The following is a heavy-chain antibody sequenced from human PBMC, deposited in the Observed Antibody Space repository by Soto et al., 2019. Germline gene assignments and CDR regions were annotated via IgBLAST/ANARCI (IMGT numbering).Heavy chain of an antibody. CDR1: GGSISSYY. CDR2: IYYSGST. Sequence: SETLSLTCTVSGGSISSYYWSWIRQPPGKGLEWIGYIYYSGSTNYNPSLKSRVTISVDTSKNQFSLKLSSVTAADTAVYYCARDFPPRWRQSWSAFDIWGQGTMVTVSS. V-gene: IGHV4-59*01. D-gene: IGHD1-1*01. CDR3: ARDFPPRWRQSWSAFDI. J-gene: IGHJ3*02.